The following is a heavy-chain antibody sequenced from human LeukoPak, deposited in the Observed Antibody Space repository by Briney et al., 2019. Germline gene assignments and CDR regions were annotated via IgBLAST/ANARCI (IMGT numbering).Heavy chain of an antibody. CDR1: GLTFSNAW. Sequence: GGSLRLFCAACGLTFSNAWMSWVRQAPGKGLEWVGRIKSKTDGGTTDYAAPVKGRFTISRDDSKNTLYLQMNSLKTEDTAVYYCTTSYYYGSGSYYNGWGQGTLVTVSS. D-gene: IGHD3-10*01. CDR3: TTSYYYGSGSYYNG. V-gene: IGHV3-15*01. CDR2: IKSKTDGGTT. J-gene: IGHJ4*02.